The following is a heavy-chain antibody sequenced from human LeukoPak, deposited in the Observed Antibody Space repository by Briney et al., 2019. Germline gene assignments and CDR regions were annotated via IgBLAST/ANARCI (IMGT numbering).Heavy chain of an antibody. CDR1: GGSITSTTYY. Sequence: SETLSLTCTVSGGSITSTTYYWGWIRQPPGKGLEWIGSIYYSGSTYYNPSLKSRVTISVDTSKNQISLNLRSVTAADTAVYYCARVGAAAAGKWGYYYYYYMDVWGKGTTVTVSS. J-gene: IGHJ6*03. CDR3: ARVGAAAAGKWGYYYYYYMDV. V-gene: IGHV4-39*07. D-gene: IGHD6-13*01. CDR2: IYYSGST.